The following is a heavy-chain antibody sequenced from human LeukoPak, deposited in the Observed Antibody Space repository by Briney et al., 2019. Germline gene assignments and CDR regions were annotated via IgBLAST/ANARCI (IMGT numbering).Heavy chain of an antibody. CDR3: ARAPGRYQLLSSWFDP. CDR1: GYTFTGYY. CDR2: INPNSGGT. D-gene: IGHD2-2*01. V-gene: IGHV1-2*02. J-gene: IGHJ5*02. Sequence: GASVKVSCKASGYTFTGYYMHWVRQAPGQGLEWMGWINPNSGGTNYAQKFQGRVTMTRDTSIITAYMDLSRLTSDDTAVYYCARAPGRYQLLSSWFDPWGQGTLVTVSS.